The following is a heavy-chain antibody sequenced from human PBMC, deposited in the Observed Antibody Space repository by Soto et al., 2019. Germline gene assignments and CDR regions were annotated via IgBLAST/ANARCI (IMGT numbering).Heavy chain of an antibody. CDR2: INPNNGDT. D-gene: IGHD2-15*01. V-gene: IGHV1-2*02. CDR3: ARDFVGVVMDYGMDV. Sequence: QVQLVQSGAEVKKPGASVKVSCKTSGYSFAGYFVHWVRQAPGQGLEWMGWINPNNGDTKYSEKFQGRVSMTRDTPINTAYMELSRLTSDETAVYYCARDFVGVVMDYGMDVWGQGTTVIVSS. CDR1: GYSFAGYF. J-gene: IGHJ6*02.